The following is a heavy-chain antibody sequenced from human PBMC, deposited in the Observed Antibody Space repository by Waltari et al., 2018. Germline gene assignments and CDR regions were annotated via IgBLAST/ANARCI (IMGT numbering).Heavy chain of an antibody. J-gene: IGHJ4*02. V-gene: IGHV4-38-2*01. CDR3: ARHTRDGGSYSGFDY. Sequence: QVQLQESGPGLVKPSETLSLTCAVAGYSISSGYYWGWIRQPPGKGLEWFGRIYHSGRTYSNPDRRGRVTMSVDTSKNHVSLKLGAVAAADTAVYYCARHTRDGGSYSGFDYWGQGTLVTVSS. D-gene: IGHD1-26*01. CDR2: IYHSGRT. CDR1: GYSISSGYY.